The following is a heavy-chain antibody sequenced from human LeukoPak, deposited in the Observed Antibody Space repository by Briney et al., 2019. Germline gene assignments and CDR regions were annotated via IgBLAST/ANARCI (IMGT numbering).Heavy chain of an antibody. V-gene: IGHV3-21*01. J-gene: IGHJ6*03. Sequence: GRSLRLSCAASGFTFDDYAMHWVRQAPGKGLEWVSSISSSSSYIYYADSVKGRFTISRDNAKNSLYLQMHSLRAEDTAIYYCARSSGWYHRGPDYYYYYMDVWGKGTTVTVS. CDR1: GFTFDDYA. D-gene: IGHD6-19*01. CDR2: ISSSSSYI. CDR3: ARSSGWYHRGPDYYYYYMDV.